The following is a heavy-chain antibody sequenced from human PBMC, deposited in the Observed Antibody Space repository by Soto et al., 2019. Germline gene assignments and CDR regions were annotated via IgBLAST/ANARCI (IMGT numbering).Heavy chain of an antibody. CDR3: ARGIATGQIDP. Sequence: QVQLVQSGADVKKPGASVKISFKASGYTFTRYTMNWVRQAPGQRLEWMGWINPDNGNTKSSQKFQDRVIITRDTSASTAYMDLSSLRSEDTDVYYCARGIATGQIDPWGQGTLVTVSS. CDR1: GYTFTRYT. D-gene: IGHD2-15*01. V-gene: IGHV1-3*01. CDR2: INPDNGNT. J-gene: IGHJ5*02.